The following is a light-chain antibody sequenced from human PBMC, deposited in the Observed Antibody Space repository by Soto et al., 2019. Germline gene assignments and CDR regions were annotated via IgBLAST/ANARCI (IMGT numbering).Light chain of an antibody. Sequence: QSARTQPASVSGSPGQSITISCTGTSSDVGGYNYVSWYQQHPGKAPKLMIYEVSNRPSGVSNRFSGSKSGNTASLTISGLQAEDEADYYCRSYTSSRTPHVVFGGATKLTVL. CDR2: EVS. V-gene: IGLV2-14*01. CDR1: SSDVGGYNY. J-gene: IGLJ2*01. CDR3: RSYTSSRTPHVV.